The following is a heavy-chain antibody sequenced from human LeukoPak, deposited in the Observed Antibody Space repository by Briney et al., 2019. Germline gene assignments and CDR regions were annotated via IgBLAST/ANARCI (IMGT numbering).Heavy chain of an antibody. CDR1: GFTFSSYT. CDR2: ITPDGSDR. Sequence: PGGSLRLSCAASGFTFSSYTMNWVRQAPGKGLEWVANITPDGSDRYYVDSLKGRVTISRDNTKSSLYLQLNSLRAEDTAVYYCVPGGLALSGIDYWGQGALVTVSS. J-gene: IGHJ4*02. CDR3: VPGGLALSGIDY. V-gene: IGHV3-7*01. D-gene: IGHD6-19*01.